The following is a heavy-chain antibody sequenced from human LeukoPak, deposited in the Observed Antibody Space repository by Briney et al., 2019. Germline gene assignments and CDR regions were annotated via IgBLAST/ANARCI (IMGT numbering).Heavy chain of an antibody. Sequence: PSETLSLTCTVSGGSISSYYWSWIRQPPGKGLEWIGYIYYSGSTNYNPSLKSRVTISVDTSKNQFSLKLSSVTAADTAVYYCARRVQEGDFDYWGQGTLVTVSS. V-gene: IGHV4-59*01. D-gene: IGHD1-1*01. CDR2: IYYSGST. J-gene: IGHJ4*02. CDR3: ARRVQEGDFDY. CDR1: GGSISSYY.